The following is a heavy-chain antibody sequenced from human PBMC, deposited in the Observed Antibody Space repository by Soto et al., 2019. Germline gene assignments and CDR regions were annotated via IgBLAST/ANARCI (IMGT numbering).Heavy chain of an antibody. Sequence: AGSLRLSCAASGFTFSTYTMSWVRRAPGKGLEWVSAISGSGGSPSYADSVQGRFSISRDNPKKTLYLQMNSLRAEDTAVYYCAKARCSTTNCYVPDYWGQGT. J-gene: IGHJ4*02. D-gene: IGHD2-2*01. V-gene: IGHV3-23*01. CDR1: GFTFSTYT. CDR3: AKARCSTTNCYVPDY. CDR2: ISGSGGSP.